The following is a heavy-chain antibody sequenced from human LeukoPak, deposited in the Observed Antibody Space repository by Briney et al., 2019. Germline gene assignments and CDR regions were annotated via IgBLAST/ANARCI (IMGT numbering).Heavy chain of an antibody. CDR3: ARALYADSGWYFDL. D-gene: IGHD2-8*01. J-gene: IGHJ2*01. V-gene: IGHV3-23*01. Sequence: GGSLRLSCVASGFTFVDYAIAWVRQAPGKGPAWVSGISGSGRAAYYADSVRGRFTISRDNSKNTLYLQMNSLIAGDTSVFYCARALYADSGWYFDLWGRGTLVTVSS. CDR2: ISGSGRAA. CDR1: GFTFVDYA.